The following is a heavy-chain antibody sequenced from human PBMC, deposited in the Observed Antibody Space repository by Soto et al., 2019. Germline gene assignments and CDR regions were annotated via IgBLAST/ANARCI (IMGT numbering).Heavy chain of an antibody. V-gene: IGHV3-48*01. CDR3: AREPYCSGGSCYSFSREYYYYMDV. D-gene: IGHD2-15*01. Sequence: EVQLVESGGDLVQPGGSLRLSCAASGFTFSTYSMNWVRLAPGKGLEWISYISSGSTTIYYADCVRGRFTISRDNAKNSLYLQMNSLRAEDTAVYYCAREPYCSGGSCYSFSREYYYYMDVWGKGTTVTVSS. CDR1: GFTFSTYS. CDR2: ISSGSTTI. J-gene: IGHJ6*03.